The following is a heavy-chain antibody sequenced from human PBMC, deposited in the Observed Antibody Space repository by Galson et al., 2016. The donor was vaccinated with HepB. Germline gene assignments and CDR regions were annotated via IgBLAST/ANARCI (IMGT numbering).Heavy chain of an antibody. V-gene: IGHV3-33*06. CDR3: AKDSVSSGYFLGAFDY. CDR1: GFSFSSYG. Sequence: SLRLSCAASGFSFSSYGMQWVRQAPAKGLEWVALIWYDGSDKYYADSVKGRFTISRDNSKNTVCLQMNSLRADDTAVYYCAKDSVSSGYFLGAFDYWGQGTLVTVSS. D-gene: IGHD3-22*01. J-gene: IGHJ4*02. CDR2: IWYDGSDK.